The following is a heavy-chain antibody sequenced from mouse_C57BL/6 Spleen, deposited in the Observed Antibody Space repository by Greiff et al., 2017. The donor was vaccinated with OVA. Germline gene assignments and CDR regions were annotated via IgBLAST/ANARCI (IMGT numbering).Heavy chain of an antibody. CDR1: GYAFSSSW. D-gene: IGHD2-1*01. CDR3: ARGFYYGNSPPSAMDY. V-gene: IGHV1-82*01. Sequence: QVQLKESGPELVKPGASVKISCKASGYAFSSSWMNWVKQRPGKGLEWIGRIYPGDGDTNYNGKFKGKATLTADKSSSTAYMQLSSLTSEDSAVYFCARGFYYGNSPPSAMDYWGQGTSVTVSS. J-gene: IGHJ4*01. CDR2: IYPGDGDT.